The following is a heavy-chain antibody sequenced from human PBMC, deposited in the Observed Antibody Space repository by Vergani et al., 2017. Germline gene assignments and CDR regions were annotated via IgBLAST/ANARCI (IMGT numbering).Heavy chain of an antibody. J-gene: IGHJ3*02. CDR2: ISSSSSTI. CDR1: GFTFSSYS. D-gene: IGHD3-22*01. Sequence: EVQLVESGGGLVQPGGSLRLSCAASGFTFSSYSMNWVRQAPGKGLEWVSYISSSSSTIYYADSVKGRFTISRDNAKNSLYLQMNSLRAEETAVYYCARGTPPDSSGYYRDHDAFDIWGQGTMVTVSS. V-gene: IGHV3-48*04. CDR3: ARGTPPDSSGYYRDHDAFDI.